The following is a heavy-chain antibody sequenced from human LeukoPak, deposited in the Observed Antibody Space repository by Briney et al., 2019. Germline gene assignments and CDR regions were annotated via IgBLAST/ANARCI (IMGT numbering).Heavy chain of an antibody. CDR3: AKDCSGGSCYYAEYFQH. D-gene: IGHD2-15*01. CDR2: ISGRGGST. CDR1: GFTFSSYA. V-gene: IGHV3-23*01. J-gene: IGHJ1*01. Sequence: GGSLRLSCAASGFTFSSYAMSWVRQAPGKGLEWVSAISGRGGSTYYADSGKGRFTISRDNSKNTLYLQMNSLRAEDTAVYYCAKDCSGGSCYYAEYFQHWGQGTLVTVSS.